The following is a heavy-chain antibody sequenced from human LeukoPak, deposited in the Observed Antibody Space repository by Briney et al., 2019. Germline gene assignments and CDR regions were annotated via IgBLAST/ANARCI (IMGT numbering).Heavy chain of an antibody. CDR1: GFTVSGNY. J-gene: IGHJ3*02. D-gene: IGHD3-9*01. Sequence: GGSLRLSCAASGFTVSGNYMSWVRQAPGKGLECVAVIYSGGDTYYADSVKGRFTISRDNSKNTVYLQMNSLRAEDTAVYYCAKDLRYFDWPPDAFDIWGQGTMVTVSS. V-gene: IGHV3-53*01. CDR3: AKDLRYFDWPPDAFDI. CDR2: IYSGGDT.